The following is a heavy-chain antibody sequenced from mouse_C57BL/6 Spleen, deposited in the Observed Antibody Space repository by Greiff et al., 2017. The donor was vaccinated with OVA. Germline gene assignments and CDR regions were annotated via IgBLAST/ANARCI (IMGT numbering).Heavy chain of an antibody. V-gene: IGHV1-64*01. CDR3: ARPIYYGSSYGAMDY. Sequence: VKLQQPGAELVKPGASVKLSCKASGYTFTSYWMHWVKQRPGQGLEWIGMIHPNSGSTNYNEKFKSKATLTVDKSSSTAYMQLSSLTSEDSAVYYCARPIYYGSSYGAMDYWGQGTSVTVSS. J-gene: IGHJ4*01. CDR1: GYTFTSYW. CDR2: IHPNSGST. D-gene: IGHD1-1*01.